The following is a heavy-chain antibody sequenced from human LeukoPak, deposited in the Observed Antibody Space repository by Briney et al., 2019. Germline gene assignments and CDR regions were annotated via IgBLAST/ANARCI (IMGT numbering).Heavy chain of an antibody. CDR3: ARDNWIEAHYFDY. D-gene: IGHD1-20*01. Sequence: GGSLRLSCAASGFTFSNYSMNWVRQAPGKGLEWVSSISSSSSYIYYADSVKGRFTISRDNAKNSLYLQMNSLRAEDTAVYYCARDNWIEAHYFDYWGQGTLVTVSS. CDR1: GFTFSNYS. J-gene: IGHJ4*02. V-gene: IGHV3-21*01. CDR2: ISSSSSYI.